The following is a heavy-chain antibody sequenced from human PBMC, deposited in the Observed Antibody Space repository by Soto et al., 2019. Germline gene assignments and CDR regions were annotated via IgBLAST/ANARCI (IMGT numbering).Heavy chain of an antibody. J-gene: IGHJ4*02. V-gene: IGHV1-46*01. D-gene: IGHD2-15*01. CDR2: IYPSDNAT. Sequence: QVKLVQSGAGVKRPGASVKISCEASGYDFSSYYLHWVRQAPGQGLEWLAVIYPSDNATSYAPTFKGSVSLTRVSPADRVYMELTSLKSDDTAVYYCARAYGSGSDFDYWGQGSLVTVSS. CDR1: GYDFSSYY. CDR3: ARAYGSGSDFDY.